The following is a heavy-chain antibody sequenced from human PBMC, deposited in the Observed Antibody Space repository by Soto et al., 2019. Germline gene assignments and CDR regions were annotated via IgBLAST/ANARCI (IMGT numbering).Heavy chain of an antibody. CDR1: GGSFSDYI. CDR3: ARGLISGSHYSGGWYYFDS. D-gene: IGHD1-26*01. V-gene: IGHV4-34*01. CDR2: INHSGSA. Sequence: QVQLQQSGAGLLKPSETLSLTCDVYGGSFSDYIWTWIRQTPGKGLQWIGQINHSGSANYNPSLKIPVTISVHTSSSQFSLELSSVTAADTAVYYCARGLISGSHYSGGWYYFDSWGQGTQVTVSS. J-gene: IGHJ4*02.